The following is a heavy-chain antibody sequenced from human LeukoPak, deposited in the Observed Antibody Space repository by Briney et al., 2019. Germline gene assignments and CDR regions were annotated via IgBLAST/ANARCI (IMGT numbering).Heavy chain of an antibody. V-gene: IGHV3-48*02. CDR1: GFTFSGYG. D-gene: IGHD2-2*01. Sequence: PGGSLRLSCAASGFTFSGYGINWVRLAPGKGLEWVSMISNGNTEHYADSVTGRFTVSRDNARNSAYLQMNSLRDEDTAMYYCARDYGYCRGNTCYASFDYWGHGTLVTVSS. CDR3: ARDYGYCRGNTCYASFDY. CDR2: ISNGNTE. J-gene: IGHJ4*01.